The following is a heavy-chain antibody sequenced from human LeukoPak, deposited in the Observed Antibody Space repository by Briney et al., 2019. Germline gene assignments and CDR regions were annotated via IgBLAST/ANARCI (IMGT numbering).Heavy chain of an antibody. CDR3: ATGSIVYDY. D-gene: IGHD2-21*01. CDR1: GHTLTEFS. CDR2: FDPERGET. J-gene: IGHJ4*02. Sequence: ASVTVSCKVSGHTLTEFSMEWVRQAPGKGLEWMGGFDPERGETIYAQKFQGRITMTEDTSTDTAYMELSSLTSEDTAVYYCATGSIVYDYWGQGTLVTVSS. V-gene: IGHV1-24*01.